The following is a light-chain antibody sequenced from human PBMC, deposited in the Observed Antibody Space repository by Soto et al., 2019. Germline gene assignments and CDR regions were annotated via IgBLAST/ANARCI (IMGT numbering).Light chain of an antibody. J-gene: IGKJ4*01. V-gene: IGKV3-20*01. Sequence: EIVLTQSPATLSLSPGERATLSCRAGQSVAKDLAWYQHKRGQAPRLLIHGASTRATGIPARFSGSGSGTDFTLTISILEPEDFAVYYCQQYGSSPRTFGGRTKVDIK. CDR1: QSVAKD. CDR3: QQYGSSPRT. CDR2: GAS.